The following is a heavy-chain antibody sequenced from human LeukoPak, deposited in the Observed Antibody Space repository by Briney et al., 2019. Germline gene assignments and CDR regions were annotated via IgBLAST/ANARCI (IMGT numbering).Heavy chain of an antibody. CDR3: AKARQGRYFDL. CDR1: GGSISSYY. Sequence: SSETLSLTCTVSGGSISSYYWSWIRQPPGKGLEWIGYIYYSGSTNYNPSLKSRVTISVDTSKNQFSLKLSSVTAADTAVYYCAKARQGRYFDLWGRGTLVTVSS. J-gene: IGHJ2*01. CDR2: IYYSGST. V-gene: IGHV4-59*01.